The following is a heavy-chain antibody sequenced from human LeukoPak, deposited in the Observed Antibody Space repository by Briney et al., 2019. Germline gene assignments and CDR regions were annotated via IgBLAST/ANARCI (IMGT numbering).Heavy chain of an antibody. J-gene: IGHJ5*02. CDR3: ARDLVPAAIPPGWFDP. CDR1: GFTFSSYA. Sequence: GGSLRLSCAASGFTFSSYAMHWVRQAPGKGLEWVAVISYDGSNKYYADSVKGRFTISGDNSKNTLYLQMNSLRAEDTAVYYCARDLVPAAIPPGWFDPWGQGTLVTVSS. D-gene: IGHD2-2*02. CDR2: ISYDGSNK. V-gene: IGHV3-30-3*01.